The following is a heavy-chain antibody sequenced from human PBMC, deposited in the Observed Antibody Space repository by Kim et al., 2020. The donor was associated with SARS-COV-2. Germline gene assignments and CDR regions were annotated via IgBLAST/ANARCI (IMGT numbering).Heavy chain of an antibody. Sequence: GGSLRLSCAASGFTFSSYAMSWVRQAPGQALEWVSGISSGGRNTYYADSMKGRFTISRDNSRSSLFLQMHSLRAEDTALYYCARDRYFSDTSAYTYLDV. V-gene: IGHV3-23*01. D-gene: IGHD3-22*01. CDR1: GFTFSSYA. CDR3: ARDRYFSDTSAYTYLDV. J-gene: IGHJ6*01. CDR2: ISSGGRNT.